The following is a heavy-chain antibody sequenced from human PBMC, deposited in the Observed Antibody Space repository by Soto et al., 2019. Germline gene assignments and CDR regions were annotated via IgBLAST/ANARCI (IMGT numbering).Heavy chain of an antibody. CDR1: GGSISTVDYW. Sequence: QVQLQESGPGLVKPSQTLSLTCTVSGGSISTVDYWWSWIRQSPDMGLEWIGHIYDGGRTYNNPSLESRVSMSVGTSKSRLSLTLRSVSAADTAVYYCARGPAGDKVDSWGQGTLVTVSS. CDR2: IYDGGRT. J-gene: IGHJ4*02. V-gene: IGHV4-30-4*01. CDR3: ARGPAGDKVDS. D-gene: IGHD7-27*01.